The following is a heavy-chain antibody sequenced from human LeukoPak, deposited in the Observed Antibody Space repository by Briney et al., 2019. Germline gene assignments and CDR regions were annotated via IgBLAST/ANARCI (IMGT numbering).Heavy chain of an antibody. CDR3: AKVGLTVTTILDYFDN. CDR1: GFTVSSNS. CDR2: ISYDANNQ. Sequence: GGSPRLSCTVSGFTVSSNSMSWVRQAPGKGLEWVAVISYDANNQYYADSVKGRFTISRDNSKNTLYLQMSSLRVEDTAVYYCAKVGLTVTTILDYFDNWGQGTLVTVSS. D-gene: IGHD4-11*01. J-gene: IGHJ4*02. V-gene: IGHV3-30*18.